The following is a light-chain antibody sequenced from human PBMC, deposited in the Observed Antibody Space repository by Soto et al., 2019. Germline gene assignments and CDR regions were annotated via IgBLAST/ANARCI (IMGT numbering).Light chain of an antibody. CDR1: QSVLYSSNNKNY. Sequence: DIVMTQSPDSLAVSLGERATINCKSSQSVLYSSNNKNYLAWYQQKPGPPPKALIYWASTRESGFPDRFSGSGFGTDFTLNFSCLKAADGAFCECQQYYTTPWTFGQGTKVEIK. V-gene: IGKV4-1*01. J-gene: IGKJ1*01. CDR3: QQYYTTPWT. CDR2: WAS.